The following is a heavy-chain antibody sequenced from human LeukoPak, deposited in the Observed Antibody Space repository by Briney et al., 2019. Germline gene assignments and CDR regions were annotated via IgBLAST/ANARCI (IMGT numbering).Heavy chain of an antibody. CDR2: IKQDGSEK. CDR3: ARDYYGSGSYYLYYYYGMDV. D-gene: IGHD3-10*01. CDR1: GFTFSSYG. J-gene: IGHJ6*04. Sequence: GRSLRLSCAASGFTFSSYGMHWVRQAPGKGLEWVANIKQDGSEKYYVDSVKGRFTISRDNAKNSLYLQMNSLRAEDTAVYYCARDYYGSGSYYLYYYYGMDVWGKGTTVTVSS. V-gene: IGHV3-7*03.